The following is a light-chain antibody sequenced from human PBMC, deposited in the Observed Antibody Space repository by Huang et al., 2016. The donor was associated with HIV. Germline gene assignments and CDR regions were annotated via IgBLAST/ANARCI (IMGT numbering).Light chain of an antibody. Sequence: IQLTQSPSSLSASVGDRVIITCRASQGISNSLAWYQQKPGKAPKLLLYAASTLRSGVPSRFSGSGSGTDFTLTISSLQPEDFATYYCQQLDSYLFTFGPGTKVDVK. J-gene: IGKJ3*01. V-gene: IGKV1-9*01. CDR2: AAS. CDR1: QGISNS. CDR3: QQLDSYLFT.